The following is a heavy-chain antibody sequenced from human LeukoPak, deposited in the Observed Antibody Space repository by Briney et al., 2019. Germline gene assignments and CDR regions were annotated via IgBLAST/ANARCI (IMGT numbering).Heavy chain of an antibody. V-gene: IGHV4-39*07. CDR1: GGSISSSTYY. D-gene: IGHD1/OR15-1a*01. CDR2: SYYTGST. Sequence: SETLSLTCTVSGGSISSSTYYWGWIRQPPGKGLEWIGSSYYTGSTYYNPSLKSRVTISVDTSKNQFSLKLSSVTAADTAVYYCARERTGAFDIWGQGTMVTVSS. J-gene: IGHJ3*02. CDR3: ARERTGAFDI.